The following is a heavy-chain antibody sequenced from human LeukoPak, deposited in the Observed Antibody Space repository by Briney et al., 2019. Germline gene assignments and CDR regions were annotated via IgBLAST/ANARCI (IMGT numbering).Heavy chain of an antibody. D-gene: IGHD3-16*01. CDR3: GRDSLGMDD. CDR1: GFTFSTFG. V-gene: IGHV3-33*01. Sequence: GGSLRLSCAASGFTFSTFGMPWVRGAPGKGLEWVADIWNDGGNKFYADSVGGRFTISRDNSKNTLYLQMNSLRAEDTAVYDCGRDSLGMDDWGQGTLVTVSS. CDR2: IWNDGGNK. J-gene: IGHJ4*02.